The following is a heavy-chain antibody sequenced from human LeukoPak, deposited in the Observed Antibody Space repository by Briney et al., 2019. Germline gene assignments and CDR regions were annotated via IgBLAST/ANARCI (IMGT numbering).Heavy chain of an antibody. V-gene: IGHV1-2*02. CDR3: ARDLVVYYRAFDI. CDR1: GYTFTGYC. J-gene: IGHJ3*02. Sequence: ASVKVSCKASGYTFTGYCMHWVRQAPGQGLEWMGWINPNSGGTNYAQKFQGRVTMTRDTSISTAYMELSRLRSDDTAVYYCARDLVVYYRAFDIWGQGTMVTVSS. CDR2: INPNSGGT. D-gene: IGHD2-15*01.